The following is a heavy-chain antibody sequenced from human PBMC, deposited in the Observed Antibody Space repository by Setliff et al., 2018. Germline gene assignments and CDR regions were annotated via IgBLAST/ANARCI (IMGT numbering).Heavy chain of an antibody. CDR3: AKDRSFFHH. D-gene: IGHD6-19*01. J-gene: IGHJ1*01. Sequence: PGGSLRLSCLGSGFTFGDYAVGWVRQAPGKGLEWVGFIRSKAYNEAIEYAASVRGRFTISRDDSKNVAYLQMTSLQTEDTAVYYCAKDRSFFHHWGQGTLVTVSS. CDR2: IRSKAYNEAI. V-gene: IGHV3-49*04. CDR1: GFTFGDYA.